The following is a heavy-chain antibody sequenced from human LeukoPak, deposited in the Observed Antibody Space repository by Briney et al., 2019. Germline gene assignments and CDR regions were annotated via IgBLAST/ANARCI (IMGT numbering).Heavy chain of an antibody. Sequence: GGSLRLSCVASGFTFSNYWMTWLRQAPGKGLEWVANIKQDGSEKYYVDSVVGRFIDSRDNAKNSLYLQMNSLRAEDTAVYYCARDRGAARPNDYWGQGTLVTVSS. D-gene: IGHD6-6*01. V-gene: IGHV3-7*03. CDR1: GFTFSNYW. J-gene: IGHJ4*02. CDR2: IKQDGSEK. CDR3: ARDRGAARPNDY.